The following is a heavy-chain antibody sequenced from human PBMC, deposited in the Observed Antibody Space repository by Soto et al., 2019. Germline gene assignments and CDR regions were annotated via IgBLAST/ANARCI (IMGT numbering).Heavy chain of an antibody. D-gene: IGHD2-2*01. CDR3: ARHEVVPAARPLGYYYYMDV. V-gene: IGHV5-51*01. J-gene: IGHJ6*03. CDR1: GYSFTSYW. Sequence: GESLKISCKGSGYSFTSYWIGWVRQMPGKGLEWMGIIYPGDSDTRYSPSFQGQVTISADKSISTAYLQWSSLKASDTAMYYCARHEVVPAARPLGYYYYMDVWGKGTTVTVSS. CDR2: IYPGDSDT.